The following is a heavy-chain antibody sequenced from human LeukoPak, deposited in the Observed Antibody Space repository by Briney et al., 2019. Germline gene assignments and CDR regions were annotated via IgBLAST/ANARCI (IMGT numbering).Heavy chain of an antibody. CDR2: IWYDGSNK. V-gene: IGHV3-33*01. CDR1: GFTFSSYG. Sequence: GRSLRLSCAASGFTFSSYGMHWVRQTPGKGLEWVAVIWYDGSNKYYVDSVKGRFSISRDNSKNTLYLQMNSLRAEDTAVYYCARDSTYYDFWSGYYVSHGMDVWGQGTTVTVSS. D-gene: IGHD3-3*01. J-gene: IGHJ6*02. CDR3: ARDSTYYDFWSGYYVSHGMDV.